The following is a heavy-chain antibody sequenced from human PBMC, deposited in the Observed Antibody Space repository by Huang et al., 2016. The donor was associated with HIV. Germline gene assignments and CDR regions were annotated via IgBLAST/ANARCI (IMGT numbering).Heavy chain of an antibody. V-gene: IGHV1-8*02. Sequence: QVHLVQSGAEVKKPGASVKVSCKASGYTFTHYAINWVRQAPGRGLEWMGCMNPNTGNTGFAQSFQGRVTMTRKTSITTAYMELTSLTSEDTAVYYCARSAYGDLDYWGLGTLVIVSS. D-gene: IGHD4-17*01. J-gene: IGHJ4*02. CDR3: ARSAYGDLDY. CDR2: MNPNTGNT. CDR1: GYTFTHYA.